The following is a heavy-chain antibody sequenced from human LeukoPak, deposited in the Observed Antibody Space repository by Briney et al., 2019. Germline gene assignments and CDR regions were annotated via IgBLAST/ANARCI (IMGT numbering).Heavy chain of an antibody. Sequence: GGSLRLSCAASGFTFSSYAMSWVRQAPGKGLEWVSAISGGGGSTYYADSVKGRFTISRDNSKNTLYLQMNSLRAEDTAVYYCAKQYCTNGVCYKAFIDYFDYWGQGTLVTVSS. V-gene: IGHV3-23*01. D-gene: IGHD2-8*01. J-gene: IGHJ4*02. CDR2: ISGGGGST. CDR3: AKQYCTNGVCYKAFIDYFDY. CDR1: GFTFSSYA.